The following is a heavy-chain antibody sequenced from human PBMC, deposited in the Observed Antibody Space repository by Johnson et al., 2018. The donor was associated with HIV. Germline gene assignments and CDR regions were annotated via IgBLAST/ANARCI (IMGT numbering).Heavy chain of an antibody. J-gene: IGHJ3*02. Sequence: QVQLVESGGGVVQPGGSLTLSCAASGFTFSNYGMHWVRQAPGKGLEWVAFIQSDGKIKFYADSVKGRFTISRDNSKNSFYIQMHSLRAEDTAVYYCAKDPMVATPANAFDIWGQGTMVTVSS. CDR1: GFTFSNYG. CDR2: IQSDGKIK. D-gene: IGHD5-12*01. V-gene: IGHV3-30*02. CDR3: AKDPMVATPANAFDI.